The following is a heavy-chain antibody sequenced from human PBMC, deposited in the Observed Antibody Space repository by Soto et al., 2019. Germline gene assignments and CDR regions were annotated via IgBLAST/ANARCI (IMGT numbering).Heavy chain of an antibody. CDR3: ASRGSWFGEYHYYYNGMDV. CDR1: GGTFSSYA. D-gene: IGHD3-10*01. CDR2: VIPIFGTA. V-gene: IGHV1-69*01. J-gene: IGHJ6*02. Sequence: QVQLVQSGAEVKKPGSSVKVSCKASGGTFSSYAISWVRQARGQGLEWMGGVIPIFGTATYAQKFQGRVTITADESTSTSYMERSRRRSEDTAVYYCASRGSWFGEYHYYYNGMDVWGQGTTVTVSS.